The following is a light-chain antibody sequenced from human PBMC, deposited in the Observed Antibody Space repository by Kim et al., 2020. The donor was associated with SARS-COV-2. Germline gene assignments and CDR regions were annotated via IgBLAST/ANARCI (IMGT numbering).Light chain of an antibody. CDR3: AAWDDSLNGWV. CDR1: SSNIGSNT. Sequence: GQRVTFSCSGSSSNIGSNTVNWYQQHPGTAPTLLIYSTYQRPSGVPDRFSGSKSGTSASLAISGLQSEDEADYYCAAWDDSLNGWVFGGGTQLTVL. J-gene: IGLJ3*02. CDR2: STY. V-gene: IGLV1-44*01.